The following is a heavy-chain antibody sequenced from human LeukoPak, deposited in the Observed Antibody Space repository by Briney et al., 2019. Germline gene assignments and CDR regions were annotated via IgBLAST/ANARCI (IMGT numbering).Heavy chain of an antibody. D-gene: IGHD3-9*01. CDR3: AKGGYFDWYLLDY. V-gene: IGHV3-23*01. Sequence: LPGGSLRLSCAASGFTFSSYAMNWVRQAPGKGLEWVSAISGSGGSTYYADSVKGRFTISRDNSKNTLYLQMNSLRAEDTAVYYCAKGGYFDWYLLDYWGQGTLVTVSS. CDR1: GFTFSSYA. CDR2: ISGSGGST. J-gene: IGHJ4*02.